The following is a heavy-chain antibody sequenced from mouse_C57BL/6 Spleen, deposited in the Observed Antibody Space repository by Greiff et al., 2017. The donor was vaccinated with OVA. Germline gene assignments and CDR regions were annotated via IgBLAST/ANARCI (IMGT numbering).Heavy chain of an antibody. CDR2: INYDGSST. CDR1: GFTFSDYY. Sequence: EVKLMESEGGLVQPGSSMKLSCTASGFTFSDYYMAWVRQVPEKGLEWVANINYDGSSTYYLDSLKSRFIISRDNAKNILYLQMSSLKSEDTATYYCARVIYYGSSWDWYFDVWGTGTTVTVSS. V-gene: IGHV5-16*01. J-gene: IGHJ1*03. D-gene: IGHD1-1*01. CDR3: ARVIYYGSSWDWYFDV.